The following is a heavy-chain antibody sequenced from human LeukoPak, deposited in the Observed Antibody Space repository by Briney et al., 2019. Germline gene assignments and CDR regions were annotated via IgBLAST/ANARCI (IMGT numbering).Heavy chain of an antibody. Sequence: PSETLSLTCAVYGGSFSGYYWSWIRQPPGKGLEWIGEINHSGSTNYNPSLRSRVTISVDTSKNQFSMNLTSVTAADTAVYYCAREGGLLDTSSYWYFDLWGRGTLVTVSS. J-gene: IGHJ2*01. CDR2: INHSGST. V-gene: IGHV4-34*01. D-gene: IGHD3/OR15-3a*01. CDR3: AREGGLLDTSSYWYFDL. CDR1: GGSFSGYY.